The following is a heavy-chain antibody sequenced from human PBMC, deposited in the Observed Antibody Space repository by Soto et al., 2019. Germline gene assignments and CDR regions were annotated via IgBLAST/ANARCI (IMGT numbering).Heavy chain of an antibody. CDR2: INPSGGST. V-gene: IGHV1-46*01. CDR3: ARDDYGDYGGYYYYGMDV. D-gene: IGHD4-17*01. J-gene: IGHJ6*02. CDR1: GYTFTGYY. Sequence: ASVKVSCKASGYTFTGYYMPWVRQAPGQGLERMGIINPSGGSTSYAQKFQGRVTMTRDTSTSTVYMELSSLRSEDTAVYHRARDDYGDYGGYYYYGMDVWGQGTTATVSS.